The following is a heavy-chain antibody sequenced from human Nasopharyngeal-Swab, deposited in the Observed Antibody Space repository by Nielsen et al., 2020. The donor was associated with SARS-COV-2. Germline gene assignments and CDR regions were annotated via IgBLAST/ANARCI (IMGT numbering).Heavy chain of an antibody. Sequence: SVKVSCKASGGTFSSYAISWVRQAPGKGLEWMGRIIPILGIANYTQKFQGSVTITADKSTSTAYVELSSLRAEDTAVYYCARGDSYGASWYFDHWGQGTLVTVSS. CDR1: GGTFSSYA. J-gene: IGHJ2*01. CDR3: ARGDSYGASWYFDH. CDR2: IIPILGIA. D-gene: IGHD5-18*01. V-gene: IGHV1-69*04.